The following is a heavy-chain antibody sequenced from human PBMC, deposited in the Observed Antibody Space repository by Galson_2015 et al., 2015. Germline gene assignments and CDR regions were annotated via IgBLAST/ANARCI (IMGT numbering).Heavy chain of an antibody. CDR1: EFTFSSYY. V-gene: IGHV3-21*01. D-gene: IGHD3-3*01. CDR3: ARQIVDSDFWCAYYPTNFVY. Sequence: SLRLSCAASEFTFSSYYMSWVRQAPGKGLEWVSSISSNSTYIYYADSVKGRFTISRDNAKDSLYLQMNSLGAEDTAVYYCARQIVDSDFWCAYYPTNFVYCGQGTLLTVSS. CDR2: ISSNSTYI. J-gene: IGHJ4*02.